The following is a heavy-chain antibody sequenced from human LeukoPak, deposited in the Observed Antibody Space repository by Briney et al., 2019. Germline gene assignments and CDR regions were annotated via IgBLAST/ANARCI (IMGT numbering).Heavy chain of an antibody. Sequence: ASVKVSCKASGGTFSSYAISWVRQAPGQGLEWMGWINTNTGNPTYAQGFTGRFVFSLDTSVSTAYLQISSLKAEDTAVYYCARSRIAAAGKPFDYWGQGTLVTVSS. CDR3: ARSRIAAAGKPFDY. CDR1: GGTFSSYA. D-gene: IGHD6-13*01. V-gene: IGHV7-4-1*02. J-gene: IGHJ4*02. CDR2: INTNTGNP.